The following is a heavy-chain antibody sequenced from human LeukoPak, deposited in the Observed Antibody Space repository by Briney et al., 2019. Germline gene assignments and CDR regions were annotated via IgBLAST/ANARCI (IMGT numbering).Heavy chain of an antibody. CDR3: ARGYSYGYDFDY. J-gene: IGHJ4*02. CDR2: MNPNSGNT. V-gene: IGHV1-8*03. D-gene: IGHD5-18*01. Sequence: ASVKVSCKASGYTFTGYYMHWVRQATGQGLEWMGWMNPNSGNTGYAQKFQGRVTITRNTSISTAYMELSSLRSEDTAVYYCARGYSYGYDFDYWGQGTLVTVSS. CDR1: GYTFTGYY.